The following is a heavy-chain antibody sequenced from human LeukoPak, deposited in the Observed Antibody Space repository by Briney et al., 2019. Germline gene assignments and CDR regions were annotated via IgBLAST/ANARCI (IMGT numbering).Heavy chain of an antibody. Sequence: ASATVSCTASGYTFTSYGISWVRQAPGQGLEWMGWISAYNGNTNYAQKLEGRVTMSTETSTSTAYMELRSLRSDDTAVYYCARDLYGSYTYLHYWGQGTLVTVSS. D-gene: IGHD1-26*01. V-gene: IGHV1-18*01. CDR2: ISAYNGNT. J-gene: IGHJ4*02. CDR1: GYTFTSYG. CDR3: ARDLYGSYTYLHY.